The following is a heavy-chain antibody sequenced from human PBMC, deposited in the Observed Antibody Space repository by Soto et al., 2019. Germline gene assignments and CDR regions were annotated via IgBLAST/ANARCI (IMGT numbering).Heavy chain of an antibody. V-gene: IGHV4-34*01. CDR1: SGSFNGYY. D-gene: IGHD3-3*01. CDR2: INHSGNT. CDR3: ARRGVLGIFGVVTKYYFDY. J-gene: IGHJ4*02. Sequence: SETLSLTCAVYSGSFNGYYWNWIRQPPGKGLEWIGEINHSGNTNYNPSLKSRVTISVDTSKNQFSLKLSSVTAADTAVYYCARRGVLGIFGVVTKYYFDYWGQGTLVTVSS.